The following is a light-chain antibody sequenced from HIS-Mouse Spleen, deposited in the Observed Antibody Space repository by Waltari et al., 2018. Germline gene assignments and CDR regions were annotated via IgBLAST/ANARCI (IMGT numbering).Light chain of an antibody. CDR2: GKN. V-gene: IGLV3-19*01. CDR1: SLRSYY. CDR3: NSRDSSGNHVV. J-gene: IGLJ2*01. Sequence: SSELTQDPAVSVALGQTVRITCQGDSLRSYYASWYQQKPGQAPVLVIYGKNNRPSGIPDRFSGSSSGNTASLTITGAQAEDEADYYCNSRDSSGNHVVFGGVTKLTVL.